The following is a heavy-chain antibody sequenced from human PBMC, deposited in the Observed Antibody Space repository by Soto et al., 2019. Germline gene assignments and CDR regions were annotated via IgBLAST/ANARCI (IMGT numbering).Heavy chain of an antibody. CDR3: AKSYGYGYYFDY. Sequence: GSLRLSCAASGFTFSSYGMSWVRQAPGKGLECVSGISNSGGITYHADSVKGRFTISRDNSKNTLYLQMNSLRVEDTAVYYCAKSYGYGYYFDYWGQGMLVTVS. CDR1: GFTFSSYG. J-gene: IGHJ4*02. CDR2: ISNSGGIT. D-gene: IGHD5-18*01. V-gene: IGHV3-23*01.